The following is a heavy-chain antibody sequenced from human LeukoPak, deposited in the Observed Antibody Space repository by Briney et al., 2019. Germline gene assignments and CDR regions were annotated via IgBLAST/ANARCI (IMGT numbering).Heavy chain of an antibody. V-gene: IGHV1-2*02. D-gene: IGHD5-18*01. CDR1: GYTFTGYY. Sequence: ASAKVSCKASGYTFTGYYMHWVRQAPGQGLEWMGWINPNSGGTNYAQKFQGRVTMTRDTSISTAYMELSRLRSDDTAVYYCARALYRGYSYGTIDYWGQGTLVTVSS. J-gene: IGHJ4*02. CDR3: ARALYRGYSYGTIDY. CDR2: INPNSGGT.